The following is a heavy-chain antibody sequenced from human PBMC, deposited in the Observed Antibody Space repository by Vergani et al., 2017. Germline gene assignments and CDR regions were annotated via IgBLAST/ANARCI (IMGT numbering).Heavy chain of an antibody. D-gene: IGHD5-18*01. CDR2: ISPGASTV. J-gene: IGHJ6*02. Sequence: LVESGGGSVKPGGSLRLSCAASGFKFSDYYMSWIRQAPGKGLEWVSHISPGASTVSYTDSVTGRFTVSRDNDKNSLTLDMTTLRVEDTAVYYCAKNRGKDTARHYYAMDVWGQGTTVTVSS. V-gene: IGHV3-11*04. CDR3: AKNRGKDTARHYYAMDV. CDR1: GFKFSDYY.